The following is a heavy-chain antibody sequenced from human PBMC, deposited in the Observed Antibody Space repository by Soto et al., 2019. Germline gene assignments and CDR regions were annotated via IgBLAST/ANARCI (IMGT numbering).Heavy chain of an antibody. CDR1: GFTFDDYS. Sequence: HPGGSLRLSCAASGFTFDDYSMHWVRQPPGKGLEWVSLITWDGGTTYYADSVKGRFTISRDNSKDSLYLQMNSLRTEDTALYYCAKGKLLWLPGHWGQVARVTVSS. V-gene: IGHV3-43*01. CDR2: ITWDGGTT. J-gene: IGHJ4*02. D-gene: IGHD5-18*01. CDR3: AKGKLLWLPGH.